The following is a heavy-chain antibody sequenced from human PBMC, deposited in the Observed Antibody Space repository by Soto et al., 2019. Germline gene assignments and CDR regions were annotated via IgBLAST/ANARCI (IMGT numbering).Heavy chain of an antibody. J-gene: IGHJ5*02. Sequence: SETLSLACTVSGGSISSTSYYLGWIRQPPGKGLEWIGSIYYTWSTYYSPSLKSRVTISVDTSKNQFSLKLSSVTAADTAVYYCARHGGYCSNPTCLANWFDPWGQGALVTVSS. CDR2: IYYTWST. CDR1: GGSISSTSYY. D-gene: IGHD2-2*01. CDR3: ARHGGYCSNPTCLANWFDP. V-gene: IGHV4-39*01.